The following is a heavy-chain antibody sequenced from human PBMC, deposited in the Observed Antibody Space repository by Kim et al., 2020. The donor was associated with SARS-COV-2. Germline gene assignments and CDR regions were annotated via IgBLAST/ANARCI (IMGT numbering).Heavy chain of an antibody. V-gene: IGHV4-59*01. CDR1: GDSSSIYY. CDR2: VYYSGSP. Sequence: SETLSLTCTVSGDSSSIYYWSWIRQPPGKGLEWIAHVYYSGSPKYNPSLKSRVTMSADTFKNQFSLSLSSVTAADTAVYYCATVRDRGRLDYWGQGIQVT. J-gene: IGHJ4*02. D-gene: IGHD2-15*01. CDR3: ATVRDRGRLDY.